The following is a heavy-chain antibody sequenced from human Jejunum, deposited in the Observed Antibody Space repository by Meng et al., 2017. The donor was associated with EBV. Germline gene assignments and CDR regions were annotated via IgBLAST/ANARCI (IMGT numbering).Heavy chain of an antibody. CDR1: GASITGTNW. CDR2: IWHGGNT. V-gene: IGHV4-4*02. J-gene: IGHJ4*02. CDR3: ARGNAYNVPSFDY. D-gene: IGHD5-24*01. Sequence: QVQLAWSGPGLATPSGTLSLTCAVSGASITGTNWWSWVRQPPGKGLEWIAEIWHGGNTNYNPALKSRVTISVDKSNNQFSLKLASVTAADTAVYFCARGNAYNVPSFDYWGQGTLVTVSS.